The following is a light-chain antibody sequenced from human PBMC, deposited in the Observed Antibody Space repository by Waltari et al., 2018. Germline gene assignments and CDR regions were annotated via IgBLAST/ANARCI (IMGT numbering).Light chain of an antibody. CDR1: SSDVGGYNL. Sequence: QSALTQPASVSGSPGQSITISCTGTSSDVGGYNLVSWYQQHPDKAPKLVIYGVNKRPSGVSDRFSGSKSGNTASLTISGLQAEDEADYYCYSYAGSANGVFGGGTTLTVL. J-gene: IGLJ3*02. CDR2: GVN. CDR3: YSYAGSANGV. V-gene: IGLV2-23*02.